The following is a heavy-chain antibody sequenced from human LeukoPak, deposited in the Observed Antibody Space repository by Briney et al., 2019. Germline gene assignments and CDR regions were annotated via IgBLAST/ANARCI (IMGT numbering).Heavy chain of an antibody. CDR2: IYYIGNT. CDR3: TRDHYDFWSGYYRNENWFDP. Sequence: SETLSLTCTVSGDSISTSGYYYDWIRQPPGKGLEWIGNIYYIGNTWYNPSLKSRVTMSVDTSKNQFSLRLTSVTAADTAVYYCTRDHYDFWSGYYRNENWFDPWGQGTLVTVSS. J-gene: IGHJ5*02. CDR1: GDSISTSGYY. V-gene: IGHV4-39*02. D-gene: IGHD3-3*01.